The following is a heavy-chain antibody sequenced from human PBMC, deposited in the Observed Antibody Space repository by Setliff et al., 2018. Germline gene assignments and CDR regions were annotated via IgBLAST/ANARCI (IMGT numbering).Heavy chain of an antibody. J-gene: IGHJ3*02. CDR2: IFYSGST. D-gene: IGHD6-13*01. Sequence: PSETLSLTCSVSGGSISGYYWSWIRQPAGKGLEWIGYIFYSGSTYYNPSLKSRVTISVDTSKNQFSLKLSSVTAADTAVYYCARDVRVASSSWFKSAFDIWGQGTMVTVSS. CDR3: ARDVRVASSSWFKSAFDI. V-gene: IGHV4-59*12. CDR1: GGSISGYY.